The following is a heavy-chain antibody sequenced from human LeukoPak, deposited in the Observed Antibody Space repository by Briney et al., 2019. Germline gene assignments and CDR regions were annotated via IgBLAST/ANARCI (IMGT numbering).Heavy chain of an antibody. CDR1: GFTFSSYW. V-gene: IGHV3-7*01. Sequence: GGSLRLSCAASGFTFSSYWMSWVRQAPGKGLEGVANIKQDGSEKYYVDSVKGRFTISRDNAKTSLYLQMNSLRAEDTAVYYCAGTPPLDYIAARPYYYYYMDVWGKGTTVTVSS. CDR2: IKQDGSEK. CDR3: AGTPPLDYIAARPYYYYYMDV. J-gene: IGHJ6*03. D-gene: IGHD6-6*01.